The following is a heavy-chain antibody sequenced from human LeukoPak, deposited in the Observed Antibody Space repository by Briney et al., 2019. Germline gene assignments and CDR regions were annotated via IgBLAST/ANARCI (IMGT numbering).Heavy chain of an antibody. CDR1: GFIFSDYW. J-gene: IGHJ4*02. CDR3: VTDLVIKGYFDY. D-gene: IGHD2-21*01. CDR2: IKQDGSEK. Sequence: GGSLRLSCVASGFIFSDYWMHWVRQSPGKGLEWVANIKQDGSEKHYVDSVKGRFTISRDNAKNSVYLQMNSLKTEDTAVYYCVTDLVIKGYFDYWGQGALVTVSS. V-gene: IGHV3-7*03.